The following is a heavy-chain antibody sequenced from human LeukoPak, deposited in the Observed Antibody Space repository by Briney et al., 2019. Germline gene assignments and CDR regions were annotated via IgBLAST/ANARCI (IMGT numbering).Heavy chain of an antibody. CDR1: GGSISSYY. V-gene: IGHV4-59*08. J-gene: IGHJ4*02. CDR3: ARHYGP. CDR2: IHYTGST. Sequence: SETLSLTCTVSGGSISSYYWNWIRQSPGKGLEWIGYIHYTGSTYYNPSLKSRVTISVDTSKNQFSLKLNSVTATDTAVYYCARHYGPWGQGTLVTVSS. D-gene: IGHD3-10*01.